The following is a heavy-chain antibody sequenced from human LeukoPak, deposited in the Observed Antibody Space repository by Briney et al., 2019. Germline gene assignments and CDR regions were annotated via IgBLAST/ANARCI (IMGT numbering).Heavy chain of an antibody. J-gene: IGHJ4*02. CDR2: IKQDGSEK. CDR3: ARAPSDFDY. D-gene: IGHD6-6*01. CDR1: GFTFSNYW. Sequence: PGGSLRLSCAASGFTFSNYWMSWVRQAPGKGLEWVASIKQDGSEKTYVDSVKGRFTISRDNAKNSLYLQINSLRAEDTAVYYCARAPSDFDYWGQGTLVAVSS. V-gene: IGHV3-7*01.